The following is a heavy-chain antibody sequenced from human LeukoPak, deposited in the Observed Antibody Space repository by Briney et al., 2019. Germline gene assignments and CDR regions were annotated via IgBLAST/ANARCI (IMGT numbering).Heavy chain of an antibody. J-gene: IGHJ4*02. D-gene: IGHD5-18*01. V-gene: IGHV3-74*01. CDR1: GFTFSSYT. CDR2: IKSDGSTT. Sequence: GGSLRLSCAASGFTFSSYTMNWVRQGPGKGLVWVSRIKSDGSTTTYADSVKGRFTISRDNAKNTLYLQMNSLRAEDTAVYYCARVVDTHFDYWGQGTLVTVSS. CDR3: ARVVDTHFDY.